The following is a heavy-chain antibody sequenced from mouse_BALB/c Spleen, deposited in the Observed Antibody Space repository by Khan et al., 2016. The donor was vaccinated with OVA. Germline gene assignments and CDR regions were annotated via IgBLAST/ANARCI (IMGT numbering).Heavy chain of an antibody. Sequence: EVELVESGGGLVKPGGSLKLSCAASGFTFSNYAMSWVRQTPEKRLEWVASISSGSSPYYPDSVKGRFTISRDNARNILYLQMSSQRSEETAMYYSGRDYWFAYWGQGTLVTVSA. V-gene: IGHV5-6-5*01. CDR3: GRDYWFAY. D-gene: IGHD2-13*01. CDR1: GFTFSNYA. CDR2: ISSGSSP. J-gene: IGHJ3*01.